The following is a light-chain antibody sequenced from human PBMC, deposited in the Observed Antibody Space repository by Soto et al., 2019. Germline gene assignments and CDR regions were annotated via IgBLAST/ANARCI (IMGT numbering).Light chain of an antibody. Sequence: QSVLTQPHSVSGSPGQSVTISCTGTSSDVGGYSYVSWYQQHPGKAPELIIYDVTERPSGVPDRFSGSKSGNTASLTISGLQVGYEADTYCCSYTGSYSYVFGLGTKVTVL. CDR2: DVT. CDR3: CSYTGSYSYV. CDR1: SSDVGGYSY. J-gene: IGLJ1*01. V-gene: IGLV2-11*01.